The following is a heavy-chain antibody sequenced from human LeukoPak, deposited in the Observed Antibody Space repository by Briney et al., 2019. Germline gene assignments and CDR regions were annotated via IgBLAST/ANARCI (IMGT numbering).Heavy chain of an antibody. D-gene: IGHD3-16*01. CDR2: IKQDGSVT. Sequence: GGSLRLSCAASRFTFSTFWMTWVRQAPGKGLEWVAYIKQDGSVTVYVDSVKGRSTVSRDNAKNSLYLQMNSLRVEDTAVYYCVRRGGLGGQGTLVTVSP. CDR1: RFTFSTFW. V-gene: IGHV3-7*05. J-gene: IGHJ4*02. CDR3: VRRGGL.